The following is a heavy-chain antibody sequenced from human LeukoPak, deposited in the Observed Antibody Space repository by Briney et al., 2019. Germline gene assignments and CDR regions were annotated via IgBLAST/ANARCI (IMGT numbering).Heavy chain of an antibody. CDR1: GGAFSGYY. Sequence: SETLSLTCAVYGGAFSGYYWSWIRQPPGKGLEWIGEINHSGSTNYNPSLKSRVTISVDTSKNQFSLKLSSVTAADTAVYYCARGGGWLKRWFDPWGQGTLVTVSS. V-gene: IGHV4-34*01. D-gene: IGHD3-22*01. CDR2: INHSGST. CDR3: ARGGGWLKRWFDP. J-gene: IGHJ5*02.